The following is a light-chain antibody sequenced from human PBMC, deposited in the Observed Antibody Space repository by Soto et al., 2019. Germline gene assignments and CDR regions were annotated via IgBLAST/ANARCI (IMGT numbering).Light chain of an antibody. CDR3: CSHAGSRRV. Sequence: QSVLAQPASVSGSPGQSITISCTGTSSDVGSYNLVSWYQQHPGKAPKLMIYEGSKRPSGVSNRFSGSKSGNTASLTISGLQAEDEADYYCCSHAGSRRVFGPGTKVTV. J-gene: IGLJ1*01. V-gene: IGLV2-23*01. CDR1: SSDVGSYNL. CDR2: EGS.